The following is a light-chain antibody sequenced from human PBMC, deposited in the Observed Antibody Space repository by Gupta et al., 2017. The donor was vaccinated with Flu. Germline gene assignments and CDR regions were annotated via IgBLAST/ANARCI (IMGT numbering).Light chain of an antibody. CDR3: MQSSQFPRT. CDR2: TIS. Sequence: DIVLIQTLPSSPVTLRQPASISCRSSQSLVHSDRNTYLGWLQQRPGKPPRLLMYTISNWFSGVPVRFSGSGAGTDFTLKIRRVEAEDVGVYYCMQSSQFPRTFGQGTRLEMK. V-gene: IGKV2-24*01. CDR1: QSLVHSDRNTY. J-gene: IGKJ5*01.